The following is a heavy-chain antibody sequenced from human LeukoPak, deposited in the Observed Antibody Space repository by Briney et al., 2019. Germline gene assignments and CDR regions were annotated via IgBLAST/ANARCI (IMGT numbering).Heavy chain of an antibody. Sequence: GGSLRLSCAASGFTFSSYWMHWVHQAPGKGLVWVSRLDTDVSSTDYADSVKGRFTISRDNAKNTLYLQMNSLRAEDTAVYYCTRGLQGIDYWGQGTLVTVSS. J-gene: IGHJ4*02. CDR3: TRGLQGIDY. CDR2: LDTDVSST. CDR1: GFTFSSYW. V-gene: IGHV3-74*01. D-gene: IGHD4-11*01.